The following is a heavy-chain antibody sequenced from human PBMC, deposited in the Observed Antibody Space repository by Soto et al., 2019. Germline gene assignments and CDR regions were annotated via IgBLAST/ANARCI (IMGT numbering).Heavy chain of an antibody. J-gene: IGHJ6*02. V-gene: IGHV3-30-3*01. Sequence: QVQLVESGGGVVQPGRSLRLSCAASGFTFSYYAMHWVRQAPGKGLEWVAVISYDEINKNYADSVKGRFTISRDNSKSTLYLQMMSLRAEDTAVYFCSRISASSSFYFYYGMDVWGQGTTVTVSS. D-gene: IGHD6-6*01. CDR2: ISYDEINK. CDR1: GFTFSYYA. CDR3: SRISASSSFYFYYGMDV.